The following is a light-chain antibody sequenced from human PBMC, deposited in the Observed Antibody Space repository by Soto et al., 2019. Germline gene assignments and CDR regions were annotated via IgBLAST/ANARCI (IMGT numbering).Light chain of an antibody. Sequence: DIQMTQSPFTLSASVGDRVTITCRASQSVGNWLAWYQQKPGKVPKLLIFQVSILETGVPSRFSGRGSGTEFTLSINSLQPDDFATYYCQHYDVYPYTFGQGTKLDIK. CDR1: QSVGNW. J-gene: IGKJ2*01. CDR3: QHYDVYPYT. V-gene: IGKV1-5*03. CDR2: QVS.